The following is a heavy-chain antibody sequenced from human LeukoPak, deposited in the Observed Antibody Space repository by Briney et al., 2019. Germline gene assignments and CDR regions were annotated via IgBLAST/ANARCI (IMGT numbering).Heavy chain of an antibody. CDR2: INPNSGGT. CDR1: GYTFTGYY. CDR3: ARDSHYDYVWGSYPSFDTSYYFDY. J-gene: IGHJ4*02. V-gene: IGHV1-2*02. Sequence: ASVKVSCKASGYTFTGYYTHWVRQAPGQGLEWMGWINPNSGGTNYAQKFQGRVTMTRDTSISTAYMELSRLRSDDTAVYYCARDSHYDYVWGSYPSFDTSYYFDYWGQGTLVTVSS. D-gene: IGHD3-16*02.